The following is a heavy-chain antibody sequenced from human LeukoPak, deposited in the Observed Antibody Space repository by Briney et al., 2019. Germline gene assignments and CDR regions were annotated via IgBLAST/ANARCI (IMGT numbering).Heavy chain of an antibody. J-gene: IGHJ4*02. CDR1: GGSISSYY. D-gene: IGHD3-10*01. CDR2: IYYSGST. Sequence: SETLSLTCTVSGGSISSYYWSWIRQPPGKGLEWIGYIYYSGSTNYNPSLKSRVTISVDMSKNQFSLKLSSVTAADTAVYYCARSEGSGSYYFLGYWGQGTLVTVSA. CDR3: ARSEGSGSYYFLGY. V-gene: IGHV4-59*01.